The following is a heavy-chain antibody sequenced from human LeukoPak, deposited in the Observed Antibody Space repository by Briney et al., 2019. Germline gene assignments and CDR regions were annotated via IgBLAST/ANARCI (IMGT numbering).Heavy chain of an antibody. CDR3: ATGPIVVVPAYWFDP. J-gene: IGHJ5*02. CDR1: GVSISSYY. Sequence: SETLSLTCTVSGVSISSYYWSWIRQPPGKGLEWIGYIYYSGSTNYNPSLKSRVTISVDTSKNQFSLKLSSVTAADTAVYYCATGPIVVVPAYWFDPLVEGTLVTVSS. CDR2: IYYSGST. V-gene: IGHV4-59*01. D-gene: IGHD2-2*01.